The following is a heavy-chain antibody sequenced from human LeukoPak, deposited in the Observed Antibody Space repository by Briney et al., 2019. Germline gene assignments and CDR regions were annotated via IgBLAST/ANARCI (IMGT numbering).Heavy chain of an antibody. J-gene: IGHJ3*02. D-gene: IGHD3-22*01. CDR3: AREVADDSSGYDAFDI. Sequence: GASVTVSFKASGYTFTDYYMHWVRQAPGQGVEWMGWINPNSGGTNYAQKFQGRVTMTRDTSISTAYMELSRLRSDDTAVYYCAREVADDSSGYDAFDIWGQGTMVTVSS. CDR2: INPNSGGT. CDR1: GYTFTDYY. V-gene: IGHV1-2*02.